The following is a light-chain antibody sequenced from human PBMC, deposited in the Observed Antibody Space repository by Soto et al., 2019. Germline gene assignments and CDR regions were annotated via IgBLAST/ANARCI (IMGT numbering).Light chain of an antibody. V-gene: IGLV2-14*01. J-gene: IGLJ1*01. CDR2: DVS. Sequence: QSALTQPASVSGSPRQSIAISCTGTTSDVGDYNLVSWYQQHPGKAPKLMIYDVSNRPSGISDRFSASKSGNTASLTISGLQAEDEADYYCSSYTSSNTLYVFGTGTKVTVL. CDR1: TSDVGDYNL. CDR3: SSYTSSNTLYV.